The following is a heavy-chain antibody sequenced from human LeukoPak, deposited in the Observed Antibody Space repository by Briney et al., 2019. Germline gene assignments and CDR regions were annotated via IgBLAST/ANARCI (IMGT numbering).Heavy chain of an antibody. V-gene: IGHV4-39*01. D-gene: IGHD1-26*01. CDR1: GGSISSYY. J-gene: IGHJ4*02. CDR3: ATQLLTGDFDY. Sequence: SETLSLTCTVSGGSISSYYWGWIRQPPGKGLEWIGSIYYSGSTYYNPSLKSRVTISVDTSKNQFSLKLSSVTAADTAVYYCATQLLTGDFDYWGQGTLVTVSS. CDR2: IYYSGST.